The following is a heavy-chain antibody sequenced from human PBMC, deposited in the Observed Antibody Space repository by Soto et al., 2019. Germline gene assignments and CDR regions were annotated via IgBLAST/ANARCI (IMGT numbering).Heavy chain of an antibody. CDR2: IYYSGST. CDR3: ARRRGVVQDGMDV. Sequence: QLQLQESGPGLVKPSETLSLTCTVSGGSIRSSSSYWDWIRQPPGKGLAWIGSIYYSGSTYYNPSLKSRVIISMDKSKNQFSLNVSSVTAADTAVYYCARRRGVVQDGMDVWGQGTTVIVSS. CDR1: GGSIRSSSSY. V-gene: IGHV4-39*01. J-gene: IGHJ6*02. D-gene: IGHD3-3*01.